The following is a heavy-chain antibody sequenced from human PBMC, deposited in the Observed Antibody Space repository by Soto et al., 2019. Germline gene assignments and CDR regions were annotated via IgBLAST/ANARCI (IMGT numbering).Heavy chain of an antibody. CDR1: GFTFSSYW. D-gene: IGHD4-17*01. CDR2: IKQDGSEK. J-gene: IGHJ5*02. V-gene: IGHV3-7*01. Sequence: GGSLRLSCAASGFTFSSYWMSWVRQAPGKGLEWVANIKQDGSEKYYVDSVKGRFTISRDNAKNSLYLQMNSLRAEDTAVYYCARDKATVKNVGPYNWFDPWGQGTLVTVSS. CDR3: ARDKATVKNVGPYNWFDP.